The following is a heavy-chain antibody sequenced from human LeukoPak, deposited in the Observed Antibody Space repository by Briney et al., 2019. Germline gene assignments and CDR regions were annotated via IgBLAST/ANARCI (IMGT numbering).Heavy chain of an antibody. CDR1: GFTFGNYG. V-gene: IGHV3-20*04. J-gene: IGHJ5*02. CDR3: ARGIALWDYGSGKRQNWFDP. CDR2: INWNGGST. Sequence: GGSLRLSCAASGFTFGNYGMSWVRQAPGKGLEWVSGINWNGGSTGYADSVKGRFTISRDNAKNSLYLQMNSLRAGDTAVYYCARGIALWDYGSGKRQNWFDPWGQGTLVTVSS. D-gene: IGHD3-10*01.